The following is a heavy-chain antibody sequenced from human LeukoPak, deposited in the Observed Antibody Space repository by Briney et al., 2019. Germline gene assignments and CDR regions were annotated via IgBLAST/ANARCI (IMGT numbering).Heavy chain of an antibody. Sequence: GGSLRLSCAASGFTFDDYGMSWVRQAPGKGLGWASGIIGKGGSTGYADSVEGRFTISRDNAKNSLYLQMNSLRVEDTALYYCARDLNRIVAAQPPEFDYRGQGTLVTVSS. V-gene: IGHV3-20*04. CDR2: IIGKGGST. D-gene: IGHD6-13*01. J-gene: IGHJ4*02. CDR1: GFTFDDYG. CDR3: ARDLNRIVAAQPPEFDY.